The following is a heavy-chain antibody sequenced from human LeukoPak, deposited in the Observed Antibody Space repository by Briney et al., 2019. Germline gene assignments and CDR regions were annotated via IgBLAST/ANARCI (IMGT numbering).Heavy chain of an antibody. V-gene: IGHV1-8*02. CDR2: MNPNSGNT. CDR3: ARGGRYYYDSSGPDFDY. CDR1: GYTFTSYD. Sequence: ASVKVSCKASGYTFTSYDINWVRQATGLGLEWMGWMNPNSGNTGYAQKFQGRVTMTRNTSISTAYMELSSLRSEDTAVYYCARGGRYYYDSSGPDFDYWGQGTLVTVSS. D-gene: IGHD3-22*01. J-gene: IGHJ4*02.